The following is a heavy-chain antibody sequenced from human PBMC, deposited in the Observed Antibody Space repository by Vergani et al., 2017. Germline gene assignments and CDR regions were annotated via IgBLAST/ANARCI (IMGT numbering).Heavy chain of an antibody. Sequence: QVQLVQSGAEVKKPGASVRVSCKASGYTFTNYHMHWVRQAPGQGLEWMGWINPNTGDTDYAQSFQGRVTMTRVTSITTAYMELRRLKSDDTAIYFCARQLGGYYDLLTGYSPPHYSYYGLDVWGQGTTVTVSS. V-gene: IGHV1-2*02. CDR2: INPNTGDT. J-gene: IGHJ6*02. CDR3: ARQLGGYYDLLTGYSPPHYSYYGLDV. D-gene: IGHD3-9*01. CDR1: GYTFTNYH.